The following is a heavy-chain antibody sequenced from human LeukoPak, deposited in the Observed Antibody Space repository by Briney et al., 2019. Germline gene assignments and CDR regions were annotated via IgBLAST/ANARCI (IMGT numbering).Heavy chain of an antibody. CDR1: DDSFSSHY. CDR3: ARDLVTVTKGFDI. CDR2: VSYIGST. Sequence: PSETLSLTCTVSDDSFSSHYWSWIRQPPGKGLEWIGYVSYIGSTNYNPSLKSRVTISIDTSKNQFSLKLISVTAADTAVYYCARDLVTVTKGFDIWGQGTMVSVSS. D-gene: IGHD4-17*01. V-gene: IGHV4-59*11. J-gene: IGHJ3*02.